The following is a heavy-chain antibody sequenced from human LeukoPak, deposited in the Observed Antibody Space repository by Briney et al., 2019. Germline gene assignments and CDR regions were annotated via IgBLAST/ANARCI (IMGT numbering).Heavy chain of an antibody. CDR1: GFTFSSYS. V-gene: IGHV3-21*01. J-gene: IGHJ6*03. CDR2: ISSSSSYI. Sequence: PGGSLRPSCAASGFTFSSYSMNWVRQAPGKGLEWVSSISSSSSYIYYADSVKGRFTISRDNAKNSLYLQMNSLRAEDAAVYYCARARIDICSGGSCNLVHDYYYYMDVWGKGTTVTVSS. D-gene: IGHD2-15*01. CDR3: ARARIDICSGGSCNLVHDYYYYMDV.